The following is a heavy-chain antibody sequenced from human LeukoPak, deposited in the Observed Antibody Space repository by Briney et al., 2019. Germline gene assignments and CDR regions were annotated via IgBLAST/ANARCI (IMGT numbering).Heavy chain of an antibody. CDR2: IYSSGST. CDR1: GGSISNYY. Sequence: SETLSLTCTVSGGSISNYYWSWIRQPPGKGLEWIGYIYSSGSTNYNPSLESRVTISVDTSKNQFSLKLSSVTAADTALYYCARHGSSRSPLNYWGQGTLDTVSS. J-gene: IGHJ4*02. D-gene: IGHD2-15*01. CDR3: ARHGSSRSPLNY. V-gene: IGHV4-59*08.